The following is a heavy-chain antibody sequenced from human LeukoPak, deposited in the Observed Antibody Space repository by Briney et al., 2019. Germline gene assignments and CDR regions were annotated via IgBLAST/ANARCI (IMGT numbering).Heavy chain of an antibody. J-gene: IGHJ4*02. V-gene: IGHV3-53*01. Sequence: GGSLRLSCAASGFTVSSNYMSWVRQAPGKGLQWVSVIYSGGSTYYADSVKGRFTISRDNSKNTLYLQMNSLRPEDTAVYYCARRGLYSGYDYWGQGALVTVSS. CDR1: GFTVSSNY. D-gene: IGHD1-26*01. CDR2: IYSGGST. CDR3: ARRGLYSGYDY.